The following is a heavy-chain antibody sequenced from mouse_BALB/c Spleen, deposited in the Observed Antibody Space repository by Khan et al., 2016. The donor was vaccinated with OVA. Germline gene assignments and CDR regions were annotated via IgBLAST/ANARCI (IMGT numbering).Heavy chain of an antibody. D-gene: IGHD1-2*01. J-gene: IGHJ2*01. CDR1: GYSITSGYG. Sequence: QLEESGPGLVKPSQSLSLTCTVTGYSITSGYGWNWIRQFPGNKLEWMGYISYSGSTNYNPSLKSRISITRDTSKNQFFLQLNSVTTEDKATYYCARTARIKYWGQGTTLTVSS. CDR3: ARTARIKY. CDR2: ISYSGST. V-gene: IGHV3-2*02.